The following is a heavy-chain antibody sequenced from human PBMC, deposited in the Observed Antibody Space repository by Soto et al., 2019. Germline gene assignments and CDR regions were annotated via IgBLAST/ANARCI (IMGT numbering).Heavy chain of an antibody. V-gene: IGHV4-30-2*01. D-gene: IGHD3-10*01. CDR2: IYHSGNT. Sequence: QLQLQESGSGLVKPSQTLSLTCVVSGDYISGGYAWSWIRQPPGKGLEWIGYIYHSGNTNYNPSLKSRVTISLDKAKNQFSLRLISVTAADTAVYFCASAGASGTNPFDYWGQGPLVTV. J-gene: IGHJ4*02. CDR3: ASAGASGTNPFDY. CDR1: GDYISGGYA.